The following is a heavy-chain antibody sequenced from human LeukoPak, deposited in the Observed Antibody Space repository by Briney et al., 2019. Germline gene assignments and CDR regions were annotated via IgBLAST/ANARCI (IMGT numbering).Heavy chain of an antibody. Sequence: GGSLRLSCAASGFTFSNYWMHWLRQAPGKGLVWVSRINTDGSSTSYADSVKGRFTISRDNAKNTLYLQMNSLRAEDTAVYYCARDVNLGWLSRYYFDHWGQGTLVTVSS. J-gene: IGHJ4*02. D-gene: IGHD3-3*01. CDR2: INTDGSST. CDR1: GFTFSNYW. CDR3: ARDVNLGWLSRYYFDH. V-gene: IGHV3-74*01.